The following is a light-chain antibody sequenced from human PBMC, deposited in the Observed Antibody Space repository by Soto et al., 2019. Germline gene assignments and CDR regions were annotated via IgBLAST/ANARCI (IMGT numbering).Light chain of an antibody. Sequence: EIVLTQSPATLSLSPGKRATLSCRASQSVSSYIAWYQQKPGQAPRLLIYDASNRATGIPARFSGSGSGTDFTLTISSLEPEDFALYYCLQRSNWPPTFGQGTKVDIK. CDR1: QSVSSY. CDR2: DAS. J-gene: IGKJ1*01. V-gene: IGKV3-11*01. CDR3: LQRSNWPPT.